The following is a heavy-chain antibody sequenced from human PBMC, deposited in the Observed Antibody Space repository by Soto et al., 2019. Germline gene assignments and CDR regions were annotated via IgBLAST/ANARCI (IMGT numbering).Heavy chain of an antibody. Sequence: SGPTLVNPTQTLTLTRTFSGFSLSTSGMCVSWIRHPPGKALEWLALIDWDDDKYYSTSLKTRLTISKDTSKNQVVLTMTNMDPVDKATYYCARTIAAAGQLVDYYGMDVWGQGT. CDR2: IDWDDDK. D-gene: IGHD6-13*01. V-gene: IGHV2-70*01. CDR3: ARTIAAAGQLVDYYGMDV. CDR1: GFSLSTSGMC. J-gene: IGHJ6*02.